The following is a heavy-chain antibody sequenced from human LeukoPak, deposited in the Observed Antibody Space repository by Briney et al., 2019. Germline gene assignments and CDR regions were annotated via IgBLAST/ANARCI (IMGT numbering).Heavy chain of an antibody. V-gene: IGHV4-59*08. CDR1: GGSISSYD. Sequence: SETLSLTCTVSGGSISSYDWSWIRQLPGKGLEWIGYIYYSGSTNYNPSLKSRVTISVDTSKNQFSLKLSSVTAADTAVYNCARLGIAVAGDAFDIWGQGTMVTVSS. CDR2: IYYSGST. J-gene: IGHJ3*02. D-gene: IGHD6-19*01. CDR3: ARLGIAVAGDAFDI.